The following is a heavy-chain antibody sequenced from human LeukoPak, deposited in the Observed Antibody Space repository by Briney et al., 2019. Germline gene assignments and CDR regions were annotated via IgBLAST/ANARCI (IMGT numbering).Heavy chain of an antibody. J-gene: IGHJ3*02. CDR3: ARHVGYRAFDI. Sequence: GGSLRLSCAASGFPFSTYSMNWVRQAPGKGLEWVSSISGSSDPIYYADSVKGRFTISRDNAKNSLYLQINSLRAEDTAVYYCARHVGYRAFDIWGQGTMVTVSS. D-gene: IGHD1-1*01. V-gene: IGHV3-21*01. CDR2: ISGSSDPI. CDR1: GFPFSTYS.